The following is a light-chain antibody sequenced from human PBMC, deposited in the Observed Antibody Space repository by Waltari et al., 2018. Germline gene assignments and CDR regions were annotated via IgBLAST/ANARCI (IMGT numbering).Light chain of an antibody. CDR3: QHYLRLPVT. Sequence: EIVWTQSPGTLTLSLGERATVSCRASQSVSRALAWYQQKPGQAPRLLIYGASTSATGIPDRFSGSGSGTDFSLTISRLEPDDFAVYYCQHYLRLPVTFGQGTTVEI. V-gene: IGKV3-20*01. J-gene: IGKJ1*01. CDR2: GAS. CDR1: QSVSRA.